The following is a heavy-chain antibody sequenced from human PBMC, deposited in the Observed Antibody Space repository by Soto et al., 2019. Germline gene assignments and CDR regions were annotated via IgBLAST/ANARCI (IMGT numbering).Heavy chain of an antibody. D-gene: IGHD3-3*01. Sequence: GGSMRLPCGASGCTVSSNDMSWVSQAQGKGMEWVSVIYSGGSTYYADSVKGRFTISRDNSKNTLYLQMNSLRAEDTAVYYCARAQYYDFWSGYYSWFDPWGQATLVTVSS. CDR1: GCTVSSND. V-gene: IGHV3-53*01. CDR3: ARAQYYDFWSGYYSWFDP. CDR2: IYSGGST. J-gene: IGHJ5*02.